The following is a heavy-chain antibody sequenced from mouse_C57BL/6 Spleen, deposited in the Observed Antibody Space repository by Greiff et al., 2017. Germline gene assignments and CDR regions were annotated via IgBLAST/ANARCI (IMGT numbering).Heavy chain of an antibody. CDR2: IYPGDGDT. CDR3: ASTTVGDKDYAMGD. CDR1: GYAFSSSW. Sequence: VKLQESGPELVKPGASVKISCKASGYAFSSSWMNWVKQRPGKGLEWIGRIYPGDGDTNYNGKFKGKATLTADKSSSTAYMQLSSLTSEDSAVYLCASTTVGDKDYAMGDWGQGTSVTVSS. D-gene: IGHD1-1*01. J-gene: IGHJ4*01. V-gene: IGHV1-82*01.